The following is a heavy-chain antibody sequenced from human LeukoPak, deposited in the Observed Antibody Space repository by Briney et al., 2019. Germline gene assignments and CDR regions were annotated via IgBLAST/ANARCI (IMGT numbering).Heavy chain of an antibody. V-gene: IGHV4-61*02. CDR1: GGSISIGSYY. J-gene: IGHJ4*02. CDR3: ARTLEGATHFDY. CDR2: IYTSGST. D-gene: IGHD2-15*01. Sequence: SQTLSLTCTVSGGSISIGSYYWSWIRQPAGKGLEWIGRIYTSGSTNYNPSLKSRVTISVDTSKNQFSLKLSSVTAADTAVYYCARTLEGATHFDYWGQGTLVTVSS.